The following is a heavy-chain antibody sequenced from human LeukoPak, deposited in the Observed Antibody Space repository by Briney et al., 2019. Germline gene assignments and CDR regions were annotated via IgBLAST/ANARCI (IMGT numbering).Heavy chain of an antibody. CDR1: GGSISSYY. CDR3: ATDIVATTRNYYYYYMDV. CDR2: IYYSGST. J-gene: IGHJ6*03. Sequence: SETLSLTRIGSGGSISSYYWSWIRQPPGKGLEWIGYIYYSGSTNYHPSLKSRVTISVDTSKNQVSLKLSSVTAADTAVYYCATDIVATTRNYYYYYMDVWGKGTTVTVSS. V-gene: IGHV4-59*01. D-gene: IGHD5-12*01.